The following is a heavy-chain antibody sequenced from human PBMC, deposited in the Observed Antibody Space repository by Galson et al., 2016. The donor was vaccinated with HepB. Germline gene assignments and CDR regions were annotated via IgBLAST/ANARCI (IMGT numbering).Heavy chain of an antibody. CDR2: IWYDGRNE. Sequence: SLRLSCAASGFSFSSYSMHWVRQAPGKGLEWVAVIWYDGRNEYYADSVKGRFTISRDNSKNMLNLQMNSLRVEDTAVYYCAREERYCSGASCHEPAHGMDVGGQGTTVTVSS. D-gene: IGHD2-2*01. J-gene: IGHJ6*02. V-gene: IGHV3-33*01. CDR3: AREERYCSGASCHEPAHGMDV. CDR1: GFSFSSYS.